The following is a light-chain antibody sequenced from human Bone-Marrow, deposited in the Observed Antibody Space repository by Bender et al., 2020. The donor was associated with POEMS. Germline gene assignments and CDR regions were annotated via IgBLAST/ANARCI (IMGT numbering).Light chain of an antibody. CDR2: QDF. CDR1: NLGDKY. CDR3: QAWDKMSL. V-gene: IGLV3-1*01. J-gene: IGLJ2*01. Sequence: SYELTQPPSVSVSPGETATITCSGDNLGDKYTCWYQQKPGQSPGLVIYQDFNRPSGIPERFSGSNSGNTATLTISGTQAIDEADSYCQAWDKMSLFGGGTKLTVL.